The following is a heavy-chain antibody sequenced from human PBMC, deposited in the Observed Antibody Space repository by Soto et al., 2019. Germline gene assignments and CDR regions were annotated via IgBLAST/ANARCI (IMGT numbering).Heavy chain of an antibody. D-gene: IGHD6-13*01. CDR2: ISYDGSNK. CDR3: AKDGRGPYSSSWYDWFDP. J-gene: IGHJ5*02. V-gene: IGHV3-30*18. Sequence: GGSLRLSYAASGFTFSSYGMHWVRQGPGKGLEWVAVISYDGSNKYYADSVKGRFTISRDNSKNTLYLQMNSLRAEDTAVYYCAKDGRGPYSSSWYDWFDPWGQGTLVTVSS. CDR1: GFTFSSYG.